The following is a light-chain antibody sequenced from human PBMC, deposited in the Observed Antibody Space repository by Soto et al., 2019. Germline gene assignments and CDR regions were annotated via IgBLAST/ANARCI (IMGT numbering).Light chain of an antibody. CDR2: AAS. CDR3: QQLYSYPLT. CDR1: QDISSF. Sequence: DIQLTQSPSFLSASVGDRVTVTCRASQDISSFLAWYHQTPGKAPNLLIYAASTLQSGVPSRFSGSGSGTEFTLTISSLQPEDFATYYCQQLYSYPLTCGGGTKVDIK. J-gene: IGKJ4*01. V-gene: IGKV1-9*01.